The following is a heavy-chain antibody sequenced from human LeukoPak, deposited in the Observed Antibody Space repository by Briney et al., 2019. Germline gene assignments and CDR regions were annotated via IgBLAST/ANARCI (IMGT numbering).Heavy chain of an antibody. V-gene: IGHV3-74*01. D-gene: IGHD1-1*01. CDR2: INGEGSSI. CDR1: RLPYTNYQ. CDR3: VRNDDNMPFDN. Sequence: SLTLSCTASRLPYTNYQMPWLLHPTVTFPVYVSRINGEGSSIACADSVEGPFTISRDSTKSTFYRPMNTLRAEDTALYYCVRNDDNMPFDNWAPATLVTVS. J-gene: IGHJ4*02.